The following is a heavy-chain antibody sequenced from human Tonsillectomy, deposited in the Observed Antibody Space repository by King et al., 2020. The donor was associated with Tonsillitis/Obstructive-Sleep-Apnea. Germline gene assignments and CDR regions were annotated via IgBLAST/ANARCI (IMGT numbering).Heavy chain of an antibody. CDR1: GYTFTSYY. V-gene: IGHV1-46*01. D-gene: IGHD3-22*01. Sequence: VQLVESGAEVKKPGASVTVSCKASGYTFTSYYMHWVRQAPGQGLEWMGIINPSGGSTSYAQKFQGRVTMTRDTSTSTVYMELSSLRSEDTAVYYCARGTYYYDSSGYSFDYWGQGTLVTVSS. J-gene: IGHJ4*02. CDR3: ARGTYYYDSSGYSFDY. CDR2: INPSGGST.